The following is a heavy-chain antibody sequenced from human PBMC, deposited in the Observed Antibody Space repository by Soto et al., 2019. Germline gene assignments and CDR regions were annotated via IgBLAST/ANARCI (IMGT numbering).Heavy chain of an antibody. D-gene: IGHD3-22*01. CDR3: ARDRNSSGPLGY. CDR1: GFTFSSYA. J-gene: IGHJ4*02. Sequence: PSGSLRLSCAASGFTFSSYAMNWVRQAPGKGLEWVAVISYDGSNKYYADSVKGRFTISRDNSKNTLYLQMNSLRAEDTAVYYCARDRNSSGPLGYWGQGTLVTVSS. CDR2: ISYDGSNK. V-gene: IGHV3-30-3*01.